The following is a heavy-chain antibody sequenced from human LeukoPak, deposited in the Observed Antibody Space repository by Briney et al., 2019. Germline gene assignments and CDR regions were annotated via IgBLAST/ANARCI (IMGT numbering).Heavy chain of an antibody. V-gene: IGHV3-48*04. D-gene: IGHD3-3*01. CDR1: GFTFSSYG. CDR2: ISSSGSTI. J-gene: IGHJ6*03. CDR3: ARGPYYDFWSGYYGYYYYMDV. Sequence: PGGSLRLSCAASGFTFSSYGMHWIRQAPGKGLEWVSYISSSGSTIYYADSVKGRFTISRDNAKNSLYLQMNSLRAEDTAVYYCARGPYYDFWSGYYGYYYYMDVWGKGTTVTVSS.